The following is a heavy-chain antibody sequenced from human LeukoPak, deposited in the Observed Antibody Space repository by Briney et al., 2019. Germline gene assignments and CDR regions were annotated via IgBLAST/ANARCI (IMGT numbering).Heavy chain of an antibody. D-gene: IGHD6-25*01. V-gene: IGHV4-39*01. Sequence: SETLSLTCTVSGGSISSSTFYWGWIRQPPGKGLEWIGIISYSGSTYYNPSLKSRVTISVDTSKNQFSLKLSSVTAADTAVYYCARLDRGINAAHLDYWGQGTLVTVSS. CDR2: ISYSGST. CDR1: GGSISSSTFY. J-gene: IGHJ4*02. CDR3: ARLDRGINAAHLDY.